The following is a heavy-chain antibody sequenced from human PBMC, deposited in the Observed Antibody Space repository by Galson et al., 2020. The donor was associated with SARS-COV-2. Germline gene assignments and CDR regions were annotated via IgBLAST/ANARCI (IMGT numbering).Heavy chain of an antibody. Sequence: SETLSLTCTVSGGSISSYYWSWIRQPPGKGLEWIGYIYYSGSTNYNPSLKSRVTISVDTSKNQFSLKLSSVTAADTAVYYCAGYSSGWETVFDYWGQGTLVTVSS. CDR1: GGSISSYY. V-gene: IGHV4-59*13. CDR2: IYYSGST. J-gene: IGHJ4*02. CDR3: AGYSSGWETVFDY. D-gene: IGHD6-19*01.